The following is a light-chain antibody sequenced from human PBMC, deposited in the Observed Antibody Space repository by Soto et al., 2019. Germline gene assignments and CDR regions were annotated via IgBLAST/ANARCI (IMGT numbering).Light chain of an antibody. CDR2: RNN. CDR1: SSNIGSNY. J-gene: IGLJ1*01. V-gene: IGLV1-47*01. CDR3: AAWDDSLGGYV. Sequence: QSALTQPPSASETPGQRVTISCSGSSSNIGSNYVYWYQQLPGTAPKLLIYRNNLRPSGVPDRFSGSKSGTSASLAISGLRSEDEADYYCAAWDDSLGGYVFGTGTKVTVL.